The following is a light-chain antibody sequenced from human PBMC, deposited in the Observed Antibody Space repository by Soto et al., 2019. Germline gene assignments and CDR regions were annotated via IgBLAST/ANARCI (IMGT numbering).Light chain of an antibody. CDR2: GAS. CDR1: QSISSTF. V-gene: IGKV3-20*01. Sequence: EIVLTQSPGTLSLSPGERATLSCRASQSISSTFLAWYQHKPGQAPRVLIYGASRRATGIPDRFSGSGSGTDFTLTINRLEPEAFAVYYCQQYESSWTFGQGTKVE. CDR3: QQYESSWT. J-gene: IGKJ1*01.